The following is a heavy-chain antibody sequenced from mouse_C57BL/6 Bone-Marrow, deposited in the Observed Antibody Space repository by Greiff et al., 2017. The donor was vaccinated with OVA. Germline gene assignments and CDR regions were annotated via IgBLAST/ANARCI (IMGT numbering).Heavy chain of an antibody. CDR2: ISSGSSTI. CDR3: AKLKRTWFAY. D-gene: IGHD1-3*01. CDR1: GFTFSDYG. Sequence: EVNVVESGGGLVKPGGSLKLSCAASGFTFSDYGMHWVRQAPEKGLEWVAYISSGSSTIYYADTVKGRFTISRDNAKNTLFLQMTSLRSEDTAMYYCAKLKRTWFAYWGQGTLVTVSA. V-gene: IGHV5-17*01. J-gene: IGHJ3*01.